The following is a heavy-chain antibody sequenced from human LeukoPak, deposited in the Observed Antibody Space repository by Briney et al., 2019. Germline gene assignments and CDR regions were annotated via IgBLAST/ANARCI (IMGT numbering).Heavy chain of an antibody. V-gene: IGHV4-61*10. J-gene: IGHJ4*02. CDR3: ARGGGGSWYGTVDY. CDR1: GGSISSGSYC. D-gene: IGHD6-13*01. CDR2: IHISGST. Sequence: SETLSLTCTVSGGSISSGSYCWSWIRQPAGKGLEWIGHIHISGSTNYNLSLKSRVTISVDTSKNQLSLKLSSVTAADTAMYYCARGGGGSWYGTVDYWGQGTLVTVSS.